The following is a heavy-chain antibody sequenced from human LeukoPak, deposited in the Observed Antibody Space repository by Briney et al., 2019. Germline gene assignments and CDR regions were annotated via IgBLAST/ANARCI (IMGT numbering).Heavy chain of an antibody. CDR2: IYHSGST. V-gene: IGHV4-30-2*01. CDR3: ARAIQQLVQPFDY. J-gene: IGHJ4*02. D-gene: IGHD6-13*01. CDR1: GGSISSGGYY. Sequence: PSETLSLTCTVSGGSISSGGYYWSWIRQPPGKGLEWIGYIYHSGSTYYNPSLKSRVTISVDRSKNQFSLKLSSVTAADTAVYYCARAIQQLVQPFDYWGQGTLVTVSS.